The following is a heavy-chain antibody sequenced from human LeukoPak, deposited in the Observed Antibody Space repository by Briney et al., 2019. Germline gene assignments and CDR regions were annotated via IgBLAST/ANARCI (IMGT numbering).Heavy chain of an antibody. CDR1: GFTVSSNY. Sequence: GGSLRLSCAASGFTVSSNYMSWVRQAPGKGLEWVSVIYSGGSTYYADSVKGRFTISRDNSKNTLYLQMNSLRAEDTAVYYCASEIRWLQYNAFDIWGQGTMVTVSS. CDR3: ASEIRWLQYNAFDI. V-gene: IGHV3-53*01. CDR2: IYSGGST. J-gene: IGHJ3*02. D-gene: IGHD5-24*01.